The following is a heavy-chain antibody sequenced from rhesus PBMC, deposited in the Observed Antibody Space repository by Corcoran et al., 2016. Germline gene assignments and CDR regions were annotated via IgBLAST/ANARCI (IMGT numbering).Heavy chain of an antibody. V-gene: IGHV3-54*02. CDR2: ISSDGSQK. CDR3: TPFSY. CDR1: GFTLSIYG. Sequence: EVQLEESGGGLVQPGGALRFSWSASGFTLSIYGMQWGRQAPGKGWDGWAVISSDGSQKSNADSCRYRFTISKDHSKYMLYLQMNNLRLEDTAGYCCTPFSYWGQGVQVTVSS. J-gene: IGHJ4*01.